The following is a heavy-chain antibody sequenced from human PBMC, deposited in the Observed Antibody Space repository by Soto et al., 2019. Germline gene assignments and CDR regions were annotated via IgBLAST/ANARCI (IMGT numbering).Heavy chain of an antibody. V-gene: IGHV5-51*01. CDR2: IYPGDSDT. Sequence: GASLKISCKGSGYSFTSYWIGWVRQMPGKGLEWMGIIYPGDSDTRYSPSFQGQVTISADKSISTAYLQWSSLKASDTAMYYCATHTAVGYYYYYMDVWGKGTTVTVSS. CDR3: ATHTAVGYYYYYMDV. J-gene: IGHJ6*03. CDR1: GYSFTSYW.